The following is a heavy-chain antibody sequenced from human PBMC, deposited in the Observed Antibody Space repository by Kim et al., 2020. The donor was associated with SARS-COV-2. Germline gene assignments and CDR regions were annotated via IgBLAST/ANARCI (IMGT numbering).Heavy chain of an antibody. J-gene: IGHJ4*02. CDR3: AKFFRVYSGSYSCFAS. Sequence: AQGRFTISRDNSKTTLSLQMNSLGAEDTAVYYCAKFFRVYSGSYSCFASWGQGTLVTVSS. D-gene: IGHD1-26*01. V-gene: IGHV3-23*01.